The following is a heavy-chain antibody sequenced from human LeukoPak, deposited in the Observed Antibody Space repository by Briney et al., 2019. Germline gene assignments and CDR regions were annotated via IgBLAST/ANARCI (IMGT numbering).Heavy chain of an antibody. V-gene: IGHV3-48*01. D-gene: IGHD6-19*01. CDR2: ISSSSSTI. CDR1: GFTLSSYS. Sequence: GGSLRLSCAASGFTLSSYSMNWVRQAPGKGLEWVSYISSSSSTIYYADSVKGRFTISRDNAKNSLYLQMNSLRAEDTAVYYCARTSAISSGYYPGITNWFDPWGQGTLVTVSS. J-gene: IGHJ5*02. CDR3: ARTSAISSGYYPGITNWFDP.